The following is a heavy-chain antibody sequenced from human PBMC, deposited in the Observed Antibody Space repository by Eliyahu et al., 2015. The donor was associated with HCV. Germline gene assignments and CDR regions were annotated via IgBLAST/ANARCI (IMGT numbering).Heavy chain of an antibody. Sequence: EVQLVXSGGGLVQPGXSLRLSCAASGFTFXDYAMHWVRQGPGKGXXWVSGIXWNSGSXGYADSVKGRFTISRDNAKNSLYLQMNSLRAEDTALYYCAKDNWAAAAGNGMDVWGQGTTVTVSS. CDR3: AKDNWAAAAGNGMDV. V-gene: IGHV3-9*01. CDR2: IXWNSGSX. J-gene: IGHJ6*02. D-gene: IGHD6-13*01. CDR1: GFTFXDYA.